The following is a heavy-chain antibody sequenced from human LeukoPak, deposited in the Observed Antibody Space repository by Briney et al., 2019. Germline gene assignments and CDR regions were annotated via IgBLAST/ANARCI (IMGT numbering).Heavy chain of an antibody. CDR2: ISYDGSNK. CDR1: GFTFGSYG. V-gene: IGHV3-30*18. Sequence: HSGRSLRPSCAASGFTFGSYGMHWVRQAPGKGLEWVAVISYDGSNKYYADSVKGRFTISRDNSKNTLYLQMNSLRAEDTAVYYCAKDQPDIVVVVAATPNWFDPWGQGTLVTVSS. CDR3: AKDQPDIVVVVAATPNWFDP. J-gene: IGHJ5*02. D-gene: IGHD2-15*01.